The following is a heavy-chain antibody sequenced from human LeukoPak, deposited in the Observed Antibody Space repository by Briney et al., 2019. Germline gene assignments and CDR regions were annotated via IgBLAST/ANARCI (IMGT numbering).Heavy chain of an antibody. J-gene: IGHJ4*02. CDR3: ARGQNKCLGH. V-gene: IGHV1-8*01. CDR2: MSPNNGKT. CDR1: GFKFTGYD. Sequence: ASVKVSCKASGFKFTGYDINWVRQASGRGLEWMGWMSPNNGKTGYAQRFQGRVTMTRDTSTSTVHMELSSLRSEDTAVYYCARGQNKCLGHWGQGTLVTVSS. D-gene: IGHD2/OR15-2a*01.